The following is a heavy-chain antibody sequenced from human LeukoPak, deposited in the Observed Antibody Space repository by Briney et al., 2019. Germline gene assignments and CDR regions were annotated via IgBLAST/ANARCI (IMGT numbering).Heavy chain of an antibody. CDR2: ISSSSSYI. Sequence: GGSLRLSCAASGFTFSSYSMNRVRQAPGKGLEWVSSISSSSSYIYYADSVKGRFTISRDNAKNSLYLQMNSLRAEDTAVYYCARDLGYCSGGSCYYYDYWGQGTLVTVSS. CDR3: ARDLGYCSGGSCYYYDY. D-gene: IGHD2-15*01. CDR1: GFTFSSYS. J-gene: IGHJ4*02. V-gene: IGHV3-21*01.